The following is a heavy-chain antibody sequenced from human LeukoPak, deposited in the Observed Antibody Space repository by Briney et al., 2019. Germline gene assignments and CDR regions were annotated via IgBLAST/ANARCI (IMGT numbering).Heavy chain of an antibody. V-gene: IGHV4-59*01. CDR3: ARARDSGSYPYYYYMDV. CDR1: GGSISSYY. J-gene: IGHJ6*03. CDR2: IYYSGST. D-gene: IGHD1-26*01. Sequence: KPSETLSLTCTVSGGSISSYYWSWIRQPPGKGLEWIGHIYYSGSTNYNPSLKSRVTISVDTSKNQFSLKLSSVTAADTAVYYCARARDSGSYPYYYYMDVWGKGTTVTVSS.